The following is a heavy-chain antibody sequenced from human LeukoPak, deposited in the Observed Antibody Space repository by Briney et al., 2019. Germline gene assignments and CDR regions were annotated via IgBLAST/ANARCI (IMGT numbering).Heavy chain of an antibody. CDR1: GFTFSSYW. D-gene: IGHD3-16*01. J-gene: IGHJ4*02. CDR3: ARETLTEGLAY. Sequence: PGGSLRLSCTASGFTFSSYWMNWVRQAPGKGLEWVANIKEDGSEKYYVDSVKGRFTISRDNAKNSLYLQMNSLRAEDTAVYYCARETLTEGLAYWGQGSLVTVSS. CDR2: IKEDGSEK. V-gene: IGHV3-7*01.